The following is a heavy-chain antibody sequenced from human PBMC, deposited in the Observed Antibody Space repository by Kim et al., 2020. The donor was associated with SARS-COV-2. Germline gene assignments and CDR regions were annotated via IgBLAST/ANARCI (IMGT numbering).Heavy chain of an antibody. J-gene: IGHJ4*02. D-gene: IGHD3-16*02. V-gene: IGHV7-4-1*02. CDR1: GYTFTNNA. Sequence: ASVKVSCKASGYTFTNNAISWVRQAPGQGLEWMGWINTDTGNPTYAQAFTRRFVFSVDTSVTTAYLQISSLEAEDTALYYCARVIGWTYRYTDYWGQGT. CDR2: INTDTGNP. CDR3: ARVIGWTYRYTDY.